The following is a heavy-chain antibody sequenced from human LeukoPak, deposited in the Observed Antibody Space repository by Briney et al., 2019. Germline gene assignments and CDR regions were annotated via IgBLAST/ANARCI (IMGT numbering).Heavy chain of an antibody. D-gene: IGHD3-10*01. CDR3: ARAFYGSGSYYRY. Sequence: PGGSLRLSCAASGFTFSSYSMTWVRQAPGKGLEWVSSISSSSSYIYYADSVKGRFTISRDNAKNSLYLQMNSLRAEDTAVYYCARAFYGSGSYYRYWGQGTLVTVSS. CDR1: GFTFSSYS. V-gene: IGHV3-21*01. J-gene: IGHJ4*02. CDR2: ISSSSSYI.